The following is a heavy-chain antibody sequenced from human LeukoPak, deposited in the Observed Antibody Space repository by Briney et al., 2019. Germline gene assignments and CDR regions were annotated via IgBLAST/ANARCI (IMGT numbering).Heavy chain of an antibody. CDR3: AREWLLRENWFDP. CDR1: GGSISSYY. CDR2: IYYSGST. J-gene: IGHJ5*02. V-gene: IGHV4-59*12. Sequence: SETLSLTCTVSGGSISSYYWSWIRQPPGKGLEWIGYIYYSGSTYYNPSLKSRVTISVDTSKNQFSLKLSSVTAADTAVYYCAREWLLRENWFDPWGQGTLVTVSS. D-gene: IGHD3-22*01.